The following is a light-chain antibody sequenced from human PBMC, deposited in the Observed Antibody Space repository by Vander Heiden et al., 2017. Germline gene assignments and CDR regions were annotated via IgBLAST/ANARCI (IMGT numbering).Light chain of an antibody. CDR3: RQRKEFPLT. Sequence: IVMTQTPLSLPVTPGEPAPISCRSSQTLLDSDNGNIYLDWFLQKPGQSPQLLIYTRSNRASGVTDRFSGSGSPTDFTLKISRVVAEDVGVYYCRQRKEFPLTFGGGTQVHIK. J-gene: IGKJ4*01. CDR1: QTLLDSDNGNIY. CDR2: TRS. V-gene: IGKV2-40*01.